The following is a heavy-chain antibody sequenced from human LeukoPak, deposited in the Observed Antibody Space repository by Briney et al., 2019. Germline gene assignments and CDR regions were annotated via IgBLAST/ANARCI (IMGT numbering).Heavy chain of an antibody. D-gene: IGHD6-19*01. V-gene: IGHV1-18*01. Sequence: ASVKVSCKASGYTFTSYGISWVRQAPGQGLEWMGWISAYNGNTNYAQKLQGRVTMTTDTSTSTAYMELSSLRSEDTAVYYCARSPGIAVAGEYNWFDPWGQGTLVTVSS. CDR1: GYTFTSYG. CDR2: ISAYNGNT. J-gene: IGHJ5*02. CDR3: ARSPGIAVAGEYNWFDP.